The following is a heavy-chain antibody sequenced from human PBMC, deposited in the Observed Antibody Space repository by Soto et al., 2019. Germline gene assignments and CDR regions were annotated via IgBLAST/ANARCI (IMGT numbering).Heavy chain of an antibody. V-gene: IGHV4-59*01. CDR1: GGSISSYY. CDR2: IYYSGNT. D-gene: IGHD1-20*01. CDR3: TRDARYNAVSYSAT. Sequence: PSETLSLTCTVSGGSISSYYWSWIRQPPGKGLEWIGYIYYSGNTYYNPSLKSRVTISVDTSKNQFSLKLTSVTAADTAVYYCTRDARYNAVSYSATWVQGTPVTVSS. J-gene: IGHJ5*02.